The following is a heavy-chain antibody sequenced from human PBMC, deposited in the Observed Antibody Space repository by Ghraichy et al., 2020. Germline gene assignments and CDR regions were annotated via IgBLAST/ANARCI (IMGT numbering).Heavy chain of an antibody. CDR1: GGSISSYY. Sequence: SQTLSLTCTVSGGSISSYYWSWIRQPAGKGLEWIGRIYTSGSTNYNPSLKSRVTMSVDTSKNQFSLKLSSVTAADTAVYYCASSYSSSWYFYYFDYWGQGTLVTVSS. D-gene: IGHD6-13*01. V-gene: IGHV4-4*07. J-gene: IGHJ4*02. CDR2: IYTSGST. CDR3: ASSYSSSWYFYYFDY.